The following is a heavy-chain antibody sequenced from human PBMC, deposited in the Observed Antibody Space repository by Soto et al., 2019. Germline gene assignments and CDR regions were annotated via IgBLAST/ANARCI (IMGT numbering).Heavy chain of an antibody. D-gene: IGHD3-3*01. CDR3: ARASGLYYYALDI. CDR2: LSYDGSKK. J-gene: IGHJ6*02. V-gene: IGHV3-30-3*01. Sequence: QVQLVESGGGVVQPGRSLRLSCAASGFTFSTYAMHWVRQAPGKGLEWVAVLSYDGSKKYYADSVKGRFTISRDNSKNTLYLQMNSLRAEDTAVYYCARASGLYYYALDIWGQGTTVTVSS. CDR1: GFTFSTYA.